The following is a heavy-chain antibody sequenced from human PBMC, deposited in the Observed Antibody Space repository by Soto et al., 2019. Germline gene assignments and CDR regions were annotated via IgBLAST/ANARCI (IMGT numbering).Heavy chain of an antibody. CDR2: ISGSGGST. D-gene: IGHD2-15*01. CDR1: GFTFSSYA. Sequence: GGSLRLSCAASGFTFSSYAMSWVRQAPGKGLEWVSAISGSGGSTYYADSVKGRFTISRDNSKNTLYLQMNSLRAEDTAVYYCAKSAGCSGGSCYRADFDYWGHGSLVTVSS. V-gene: IGHV3-23*01. J-gene: IGHJ4*01. CDR3: AKSAGCSGGSCYRADFDY.